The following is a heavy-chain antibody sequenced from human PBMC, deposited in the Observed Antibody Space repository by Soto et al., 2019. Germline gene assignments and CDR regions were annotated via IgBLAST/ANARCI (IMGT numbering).Heavy chain of an antibody. J-gene: IGHJ5*02. CDR1: GFTFSSYA. V-gene: IGHV3-23*01. Sequence: GGSLRLSCAASGFTFSSYAMSWVRQAPGKGLEWVSAISGSGGSTYYADSVKGRFTISRDNSKNTLYLQMNSLRAEDRAVYYCARDQGYYDFWSGYYTSYSSRDHWFDPWGQGTLVTVS. CDR2: ISGSGGST. CDR3: ARDQGYYDFWSGYYTSYSSRDHWFDP. D-gene: IGHD3-3*01.